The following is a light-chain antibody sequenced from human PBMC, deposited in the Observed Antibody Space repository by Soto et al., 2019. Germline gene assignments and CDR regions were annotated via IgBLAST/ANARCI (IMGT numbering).Light chain of an antibody. CDR1: SRDVGGYNY. V-gene: IGLV2-14*01. CDR2: EVS. CDR3: SSYTGSSTLL. Sequence: QSALTQPASVSGSPGQSITISCTGTSRDVGGYNYVSWYHQHPDKAPKLMIYEVSNRPSGVSNRFSGSKSGKTASLTSSGLQAEDEGDYYCSSYTGSSTLLFGGGTQLTVL. J-gene: IGLJ2*01.